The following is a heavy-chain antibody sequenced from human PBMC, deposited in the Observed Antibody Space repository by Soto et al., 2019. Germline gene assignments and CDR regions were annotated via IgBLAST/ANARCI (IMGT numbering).Heavy chain of an antibody. V-gene: IGHV3-30*18. J-gene: IGHJ4*02. Sequence: QVQLVESGGGVVQPGRSLRLSCAASGFTLSSHGMHWVRQAPGKGLEWVAVLSHDGSNKFYAVSVEGRFTISRDVSKNTLYLQMNSLRAEDTAMYYCAKENTFADYWGQGTLVTVSP. CDR3: AKENTFADY. CDR2: LSHDGSNK. D-gene: IGHD2-2*02. CDR1: GFTLSSHG.